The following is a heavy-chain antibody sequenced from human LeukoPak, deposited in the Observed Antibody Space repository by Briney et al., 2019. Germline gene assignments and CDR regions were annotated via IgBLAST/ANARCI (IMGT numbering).Heavy chain of an antibody. J-gene: IGHJ4*02. CDR1: GFTFSSNG. CDR2: ISYDGSNK. V-gene: IGHV3-30*18. Sequence: PGRSLRLSCAASGFTFSSNGMHWVRQAPGKGLEWVAVISYDGSNKYYADSVKGRFTISRDNSKNTLYLQMNSLRAEDTAVYYCAKEGGWYYFDYWGQGTLVTVSS. CDR3: AKEGGWYYFDY. D-gene: IGHD6-19*01.